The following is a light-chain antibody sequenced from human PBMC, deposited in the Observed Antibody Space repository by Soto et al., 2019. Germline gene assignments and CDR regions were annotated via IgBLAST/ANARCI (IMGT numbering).Light chain of an antibody. J-gene: IGKJ3*01. Sequence: DIQMTQSPSTLSASVGDRVTITCRTSQSISIWLAWYQQRPGRAPKLLINKASTLESEVPSRFSGSGSGTEFTLTISSRQPDDLATYYCQQYNSYPFTFGPGTKVDIK. V-gene: IGKV1-5*03. CDR2: KAS. CDR3: QQYNSYPFT. CDR1: QSISIW.